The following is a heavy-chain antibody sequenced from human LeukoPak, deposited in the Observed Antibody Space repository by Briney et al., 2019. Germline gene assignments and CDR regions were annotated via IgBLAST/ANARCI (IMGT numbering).Heavy chain of an antibody. CDR2: VYYGGTT. Sequence: KPSETLSLTCTVSGGSINSRSYYWGWIRQPPGKGREWIGSVYYGGTTYYNPSLKIRVTISVDTSKNQFSLRLSSVTAADTAVYYCARLQLAAAGNRWFDPWGQGTLVTVSS. CDR1: GGSINSRSYY. J-gene: IGHJ5*02. CDR3: ARLQLAAAGNRWFDP. V-gene: IGHV4-39*01. D-gene: IGHD6-13*01.